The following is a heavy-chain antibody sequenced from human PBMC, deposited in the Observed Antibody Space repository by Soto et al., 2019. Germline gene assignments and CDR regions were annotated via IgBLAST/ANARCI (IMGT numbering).Heavy chain of an antibody. D-gene: IGHD2-15*01. CDR3: ARSISVVAATPYYYYGMDV. V-gene: IGHV1-69*01. CDR2: IIPIFGTS. Sequence: GLEWKRGIIPIFGTSNYAEKFQGRFTITADESTSTAYMELSSLRSEDTAVYYCARSISVVAATPYYYYGMDVWGQGTTVPVSS. J-gene: IGHJ6*01.